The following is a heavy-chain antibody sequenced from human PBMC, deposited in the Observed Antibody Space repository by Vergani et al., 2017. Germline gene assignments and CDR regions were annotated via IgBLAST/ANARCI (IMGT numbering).Heavy chain of an antibody. J-gene: IGHJ4*02. CDR1: GFTFSSYS. D-gene: IGHD2-2*01. CDR2: ISSSSSYI. V-gene: IGHV3-21*01. Sequence: EVQLVESGGGLVKPGGSLRLSCAASGFTFSSYSMNWVRQAPGKGLEWVSSISSSSSYIYYADSVKGRFTISRDNAKNSLYLQMNSLRAEDTAVYYCARGGGDIVVVPGYWGQGTLVTVSS. CDR3: ARGGGDIVVVPGY.